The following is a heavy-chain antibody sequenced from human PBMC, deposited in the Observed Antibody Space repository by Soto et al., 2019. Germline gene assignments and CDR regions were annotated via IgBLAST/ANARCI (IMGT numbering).Heavy chain of an antibody. V-gene: IGHV1-69*06. CDR2: IIPIFGTA. CDR3: ARGRWGYCSGGSCPGYYYYGMDV. D-gene: IGHD2-15*01. J-gene: IGHJ6*02. Sequence: ASVKVSCKASGGTFSSYAISWVRQAPGQGLEWMGGIIPIFGTANYAQKFQGRGTITADKSTSTAYMELSSLRSEDTAVYYCARGRWGYCSGGSCPGYYYYGMDVWGQGTTVTVSS. CDR1: GGTFSSYA.